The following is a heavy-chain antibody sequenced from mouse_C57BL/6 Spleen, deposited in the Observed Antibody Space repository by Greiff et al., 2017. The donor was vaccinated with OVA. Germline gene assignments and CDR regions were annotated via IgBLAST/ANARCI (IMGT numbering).Heavy chain of an antibody. CDR2: IYPGSGST. Sequence: QVQLQQPGAELVKPGASVKLSCKASGYTFTSYWINWVKQRPGQGLEWIGDIYPGSGSTNYNQKFKSKATLTVDTSSSTAYMQLSSLTSEDAAVYYCARGTAQAWFAYWGQGTLVTVSA. CDR3: ARGTAQAWFAY. J-gene: IGHJ3*01. V-gene: IGHV1-55*01. CDR1: GYTFTSYW. D-gene: IGHD3-2*02.